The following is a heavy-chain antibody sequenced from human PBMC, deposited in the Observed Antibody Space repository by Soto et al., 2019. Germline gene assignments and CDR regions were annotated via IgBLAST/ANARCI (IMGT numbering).Heavy chain of an antibody. CDR1: GGTFSSYA. D-gene: IGHD3-3*01. CDR2: IIPIFGTA. J-gene: IGHJ6*02. Sequence: WASVKVSCKASGGTFSSYAISWVRQAPGQGLEWMGGIIPIFGTANYAQKFQGRVTITADKSTSTAYMELSSLRSEDTAVYYCARDLKKYYDFWSGYTYGMDVWGQGTTVTVSS. CDR3: ARDLKKYYDFWSGYTYGMDV. V-gene: IGHV1-69*06.